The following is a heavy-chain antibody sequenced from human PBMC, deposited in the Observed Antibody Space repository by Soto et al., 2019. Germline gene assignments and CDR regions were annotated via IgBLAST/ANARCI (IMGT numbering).Heavy chain of an antibody. CDR2: VSATAGTT. CDR3: AKDRLAGGFDY. Sequence: GGSLRLSCAASGFTFSNYAMSWVRQAPGKGLEWVSLVSATAGTTYYTETVKGRITISRDNSRNTVYQQMNSLRADDTAVYYCAKDRLAGGFDYWGQGTLVTVSS. V-gene: IGHV3-23*01. CDR1: GFTFSNYA. D-gene: IGHD3-16*01. J-gene: IGHJ4*02.